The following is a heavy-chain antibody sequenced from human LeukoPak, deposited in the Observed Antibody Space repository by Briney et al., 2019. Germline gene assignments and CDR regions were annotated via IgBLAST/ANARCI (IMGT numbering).Heavy chain of an antibody. D-gene: IGHD2-15*01. J-gene: IGHJ4*01. CDR1: GFTFSSYG. V-gene: IGHV3-30*02. CDR2: IRYDGSNK. CDR3: AKVPPVVVVAATPRGY. Sequence: GGSLRLSCAASGFTFSSYGMHWVRQAPGKGLEWVAFIRYDGSNKYYADSVKGRFTISRDNSKNTLYLQMNSLRAEDTAVYYCAKVPPVVVVAATPRGYWGHGTLVTVSS.